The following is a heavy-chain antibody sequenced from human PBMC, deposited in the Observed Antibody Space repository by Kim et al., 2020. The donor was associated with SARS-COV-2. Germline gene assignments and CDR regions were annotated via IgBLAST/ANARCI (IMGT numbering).Heavy chain of an antibody. CDR3: ARANIVVVPAALGLGYYYYYGMDV. CDR1: GGSFSGYY. D-gene: IGHD2-2*01. V-gene: IGHV4-34*01. CDR2: INHSGST. J-gene: IGHJ6*02. Sequence: SETLSLICAVYGGSFSGYYWSWIRQPPGKGLEWIGEINHSGSTNYNPSLKSRVNISVDTSKNQFSLKLSSVTAADTAVYYCARANIVVVPAALGLGYYYYYGMDVWAKGPRSPSP.